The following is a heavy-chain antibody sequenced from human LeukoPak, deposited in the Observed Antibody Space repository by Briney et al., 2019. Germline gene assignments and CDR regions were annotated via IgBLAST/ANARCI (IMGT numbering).Heavy chain of an antibody. CDR2: ISSSGSYI. CDR3: AREGKLDY. Sequence: GGSLRLSCAASGFTFSSYSMNWVRQAPGKGLEWVSSISSSGSYIYYADSVKGRFTISRDNAKNSLYLQMSSLRAEDTAVYYCAREGKLDYWGQGTLVTVSS. D-gene: IGHD3-10*01. CDR1: GFTFSSYS. V-gene: IGHV3-21*01. J-gene: IGHJ4*02.